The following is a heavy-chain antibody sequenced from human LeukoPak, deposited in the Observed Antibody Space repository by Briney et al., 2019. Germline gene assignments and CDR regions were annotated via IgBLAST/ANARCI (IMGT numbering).Heavy chain of an antibody. V-gene: IGHV3-21*01. CDR2: ISSSSSYI. CDR3: ARDLRYYDSSGYYYFDY. Sequence: GGSLRLSCAASGFTFSSYSMNWVRQAPGKGLEWVSSISSSSSYIYYADSVKGRFTISRDNAKNSLYLQMNSLRAEDTAVYYCARDLRYYDSSGYYYFDYWGQGTLVTVSS. J-gene: IGHJ4*02. CDR1: GFTFSSYS. D-gene: IGHD3-22*01.